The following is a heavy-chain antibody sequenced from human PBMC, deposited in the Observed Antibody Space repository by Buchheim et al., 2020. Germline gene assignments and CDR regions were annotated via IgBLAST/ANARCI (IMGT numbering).Heavy chain of an antibody. J-gene: IGHJ4*02. V-gene: IGHV3-11*05. Sequence: QVQLVESGGGLVKPGGSLRLSCVVSGFPFNDYHMSWIRQAPGKGPEWISHISGSNSLKTYADSVKGRFTISRDNARNLLFLQLNSLRAEDTAIYYCARTVSFYFDSWGQGT. CDR2: ISGSNSLK. CDR1: GFPFNDYH. CDR3: ARTVSFYFDS. D-gene: IGHD4-11*01.